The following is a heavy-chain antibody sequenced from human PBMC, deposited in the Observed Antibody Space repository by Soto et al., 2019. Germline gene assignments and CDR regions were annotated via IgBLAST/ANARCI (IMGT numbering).Heavy chain of an antibody. CDR3: ARGIRGYSYGYLGYYYGMDV. D-gene: IGHD5-18*01. CDR1: GGSFSGYY. Sequence: SETLSLTCAVYGGSFSGYYWSWIRQPPGKELEWIGEINHSGSTNYNPSLKSRVTISVDTSKNQFSLKLSSVTAADTAVYYCARGIRGYSYGYLGYYYGMDVWGQGTTVTVSS. J-gene: IGHJ6*02. V-gene: IGHV4-34*01. CDR2: INHSGST.